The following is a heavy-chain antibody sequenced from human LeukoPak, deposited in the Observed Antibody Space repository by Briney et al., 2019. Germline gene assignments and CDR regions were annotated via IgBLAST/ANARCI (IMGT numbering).Heavy chain of an antibody. J-gene: IGHJ4*02. CDR1: GFTFSSYS. CDR2: ISSSSSTI. CDR3: ARRPYGGKVDY. D-gene: IGHD4-23*01. Sequence: GGSLRLSCAASGFTFSSYSMNWDRQAPGKGLEWVSYISSSSSTIYYADSVKGRFTISRDNAKNSLYLQMNSLRAEDTAVYYCARRPYGGKVDYWGQGTLVTVSS. V-gene: IGHV3-48*04.